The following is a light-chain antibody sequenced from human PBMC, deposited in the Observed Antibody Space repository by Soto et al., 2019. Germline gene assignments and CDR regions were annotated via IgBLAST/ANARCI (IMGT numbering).Light chain of an antibody. CDR1: SSDVGGYNY. CDR2: DVT. V-gene: IGLV2-14*01. CDR3: SSYTSSITLV. Sequence: QSVLTQPASVSGSPGQSITISCTGTSSDVGGYNYVSWYQQHPGKAPKLLIYDVTNQPSGVSYRFSGSKSGNTASLTISGLQAEDEADYYCSSYTSSITLVFGGGTKLTVL. J-gene: IGLJ3*02.